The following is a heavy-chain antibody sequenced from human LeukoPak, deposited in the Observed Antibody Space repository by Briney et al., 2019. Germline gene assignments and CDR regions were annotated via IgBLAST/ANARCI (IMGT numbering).Heavy chain of an antibody. CDR3: AVLLSRLHPFYMDV. CDR1: GFTFSSYG. J-gene: IGHJ6*03. V-gene: IGHV3-30*02. D-gene: IGHD2-15*01. CDR2: IRYDGSNK. Sequence: PGGSLRLSCAASGFTFSSYGMHWVRQAPGKGLEWVAFIRYDGSNKYYADSVKGRFTISRDNSKNTLYLQMNSLRAEDTAVYYCAVLLSRLHPFYMDVWGKGTTVTISS.